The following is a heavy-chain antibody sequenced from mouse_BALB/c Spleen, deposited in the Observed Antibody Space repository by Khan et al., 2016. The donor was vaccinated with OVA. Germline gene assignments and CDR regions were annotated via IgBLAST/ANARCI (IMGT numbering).Heavy chain of an antibody. J-gene: IGHJ3*01. CDR2: IDPSTGYT. CDR3: ARRGLYGSFAY. Sequence: QVQLKQTGAELAKPGASVKMSCKASGYTFTTYWMHWVKQRPGQGLVWIGYIDPSTGYTEYNQKFKDKATLTTDKSSSPAFMQLSSLTSEDSAVDYCARRGLYGSFAYWGQGTLVTVSA. V-gene: IGHV1-7*01. CDR1: GYTFTTYW. D-gene: IGHD1-1*02.